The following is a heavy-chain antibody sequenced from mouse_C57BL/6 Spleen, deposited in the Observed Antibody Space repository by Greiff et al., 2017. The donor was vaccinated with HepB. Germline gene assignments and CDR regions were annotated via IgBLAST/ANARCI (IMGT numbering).Heavy chain of an antibody. Sequence: EVKVEESGGGLVKPGGSLKLSCAASGFTFSDYGMHWVRQAPEKGLEWVAYISSGSSTIYYADTVKGRFTISRDNAKNTLFLQMTSLRSEDTAMYYCARLLQGYFDVWGTGTTVTVSS. V-gene: IGHV5-17*01. CDR1: GFTFSDYG. CDR3: ARLLQGYFDV. CDR2: ISSGSSTI. D-gene: IGHD2-14*01. J-gene: IGHJ1*03.